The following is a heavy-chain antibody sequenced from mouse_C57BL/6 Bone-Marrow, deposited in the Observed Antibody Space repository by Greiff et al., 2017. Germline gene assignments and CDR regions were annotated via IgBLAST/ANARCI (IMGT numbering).Heavy chain of an antibody. J-gene: IGHJ3*01. D-gene: IGHD1-1*01. CDR1: GFSLTSYG. V-gene: IGHV2-2*01. CDR3: ARNDGSSPAWFAY. Sequence: VKLMESGPGLVQPSQSLSITCTVSGFSLTSYGVHWVRQSPGKGLAWLGVIWSGGSTDYNAAFISRLSISKDNSKSQVFFKMNSLQADDTAIYYCARNDGSSPAWFAYWGQGTLVTVSA. CDR2: IWSGGST.